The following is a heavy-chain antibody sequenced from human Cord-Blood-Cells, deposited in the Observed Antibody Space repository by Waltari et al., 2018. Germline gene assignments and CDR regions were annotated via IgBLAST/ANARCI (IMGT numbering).Heavy chain of an antibody. V-gene: IGHV4-38-2*02. CDR1: GYSISSGYY. CDR3: ARETGWGLGLGRYFDY. CDR2: IYHSGGT. Sequence: QVQLQESGPGLVKPSETLSLTCAVSGYSISSGYYWGWIRQPPGKGLEWIGSIYHSGGTYYSPSLKSRVTISVDTSKNQFSLKLSSVTAADTAVYYCARETGWGLGLGRYFDYWGQGTLVTVSS. D-gene: IGHD7-27*01. J-gene: IGHJ4*02.